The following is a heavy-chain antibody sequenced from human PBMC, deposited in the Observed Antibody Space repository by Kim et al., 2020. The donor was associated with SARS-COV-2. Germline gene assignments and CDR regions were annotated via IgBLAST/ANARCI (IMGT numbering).Heavy chain of an antibody. D-gene: IGHD2-21*02. J-gene: IGHJ4*02. CDR2: ISSGGDSI. CDR1: GFTFSNFE. CDR3: ARETENCGGDCYDY. V-gene: IGHV3-48*03. Sequence: GGSLRLSCAASGFTFSNFEFNWVRQAPGKGLEWLSYISSGGDSIYYAESVRGRFTMSRDNSKQSVYLQMSSLRVEDTAIYYCARETENCGGDCYDYWGQG.